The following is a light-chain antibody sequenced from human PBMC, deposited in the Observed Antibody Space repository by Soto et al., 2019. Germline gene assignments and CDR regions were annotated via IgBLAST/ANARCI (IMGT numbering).Light chain of an antibody. J-gene: IGLJ2*01. CDR2: GFT. CDR1: SSDIGAYNY. CDR3: SSYTTSSTLG. Sequence: QSALTQPASVSGSPGQSINISCTGTSSDIGAYNYVSWYQQHPGKAPKLMIYGFTNRPSGVSNRFSGSKSGNTASLTISGLQAEDEADYYCSSYTTSSTLGFGGGTKVTVL. V-gene: IGLV2-14*01.